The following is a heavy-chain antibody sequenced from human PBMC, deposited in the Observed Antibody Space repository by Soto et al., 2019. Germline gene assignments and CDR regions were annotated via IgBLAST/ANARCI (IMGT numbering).Heavy chain of an antibody. J-gene: IGHJ6*02. Sequence: PGGSLRLSCAASGFTFSSYGMHWVRQAPGKGLEWVAVIWYDGSNKYYADSVRGRFTISRDNSKNTLYLQMNSLRAEDTAVYYCASEGLYTTPYGYGTVYYYGMDVWGQGTTVTVSS. CDR1: GFTFSSYG. D-gene: IGHD5-12*01. CDR2: IWYDGSNK. V-gene: IGHV3-33*01. CDR3: ASEGLYTTPYGYGTVYYYGMDV.